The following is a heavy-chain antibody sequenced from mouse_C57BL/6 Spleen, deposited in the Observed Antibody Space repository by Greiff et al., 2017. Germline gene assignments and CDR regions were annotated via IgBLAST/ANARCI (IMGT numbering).Heavy chain of an antibody. CDR3: ARDIYYYGSSYLWYFDV. Sequence: QVQLQQSGAELVKPGASVKISCKASGYAFSSYWMNWVKQRPGKGLEWIGQIYPGDGDTNYNGKFKGKATLTADKSSSTAYMHLSSLTSEDSALYCCARDIYYYGSSYLWYFDVWGTGTTVTVAS. J-gene: IGHJ1*03. CDR2: IYPGDGDT. D-gene: IGHD1-1*01. CDR1: GYAFSSYW. V-gene: IGHV1-80*01.